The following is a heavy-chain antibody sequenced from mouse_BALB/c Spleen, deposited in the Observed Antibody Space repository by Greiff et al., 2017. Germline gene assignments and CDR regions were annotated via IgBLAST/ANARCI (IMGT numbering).Heavy chain of an antibody. CDR2: INPYYGST. V-gene: IGHV1-39*01. CDR1: GYSFTDYI. J-gene: IGHJ4*01. Sequence: VQLQQTGPELVKPGASVKISCKASGYSFTDYIMLWVKQSHGKSLEWIGNINPYYGSTSYNLKFKGKATLTVDKSSSTAYMQLNSLTSEDSAVYYCARAGLPSDAMDYWGQGTSVTVSS. CDR3: ARAGLPSDAMDY. D-gene: IGHD2-1*01.